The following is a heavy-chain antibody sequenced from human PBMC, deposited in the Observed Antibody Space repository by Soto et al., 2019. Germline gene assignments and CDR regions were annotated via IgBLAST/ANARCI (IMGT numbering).Heavy chain of an antibody. V-gene: IGHV1-3*01. D-gene: IGHD3-10*01. Sequence: ASVKVSCKASGYTFTSYAMHWVRQAPGQRLEWMGWINAGNGNTKYSQKFQGRVTITRDTSASTAYMELSSLRSEDTVVYYCARDYYYGSGSYPFLDPWGQGTLVTVSS. J-gene: IGHJ5*02. CDR3: ARDYYYGSGSYPFLDP. CDR2: INAGNGNT. CDR1: GYTFTSYA.